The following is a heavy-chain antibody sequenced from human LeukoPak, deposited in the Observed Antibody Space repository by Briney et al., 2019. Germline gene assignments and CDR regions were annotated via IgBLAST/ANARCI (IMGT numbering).Heavy chain of an antibody. CDR3: ARGQENTAMALYYYYMDV. CDR2: MNPNSGNT. CDR1: GYTFTSYD. D-gene: IGHD5-18*01. J-gene: IGHJ6*03. Sequence: ASVKVSCKASGYTFTSYDINWVRQAIGQGLEWMGWMNPNSGNTGYAQKFQGRVTMTRNTSISTAYMELSSLRSEDTAVYYCARGQENTAMALYYYYMDVWGKGTTVTISS. V-gene: IGHV1-8*01.